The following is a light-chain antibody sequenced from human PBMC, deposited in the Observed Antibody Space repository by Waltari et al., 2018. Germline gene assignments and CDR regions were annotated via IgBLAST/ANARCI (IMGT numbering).Light chain of an antibody. Sequence: EIVLTQSPGTVSLSPGERATVSCRASQTVTSSDLAWYQQQPGQAPGLLIYDASRRATGVPDRFSGSGSGTDFTLTISRLEPEDFAVYYCQQYHTSPRTFGQGTMVEI. CDR2: DAS. CDR1: QTVTSSD. J-gene: IGKJ1*01. CDR3: QQYHTSPRT. V-gene: IGKV3-20*01.